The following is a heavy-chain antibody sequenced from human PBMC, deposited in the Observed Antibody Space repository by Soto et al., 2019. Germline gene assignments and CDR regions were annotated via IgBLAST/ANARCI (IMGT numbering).Heavy chain of an antibody. J-gene: IGHJ4*02. V-gene: IGHV3-53*01. CDR3: AGGSRWLQFGYVDY. Sequence: EVQLVESGGGLIQPGGSLRLSCAASGFTVSSNYMSWVRQAPGKGLEWVSVIYSGGSTYYADSVKGRFTISRDNSKNTLYLQMNSLRAEDTAVYYCAGGSRWLQFGYVDYWGQGTLVTVSS. CDR2: IYSGGST. D-gene: IGHD5-12*01. CDR1: GFTVSSNY.